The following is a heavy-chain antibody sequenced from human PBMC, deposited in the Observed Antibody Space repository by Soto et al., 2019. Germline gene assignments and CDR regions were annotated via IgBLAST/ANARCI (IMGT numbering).Heavy chain of an antibody. CDR2: ISWNSGDK. D-gene: IGHD2-15*01. Sequence: EVQLVESGGGLVQPGRSLRLSCAASGFTFDDYAMHWVRQAPGKGPEWVSGISWNSGDKGYADSVKGRFTISRDNAKNYLYLQMNSLRAEDTALYYCAKSTCSGGSCHSGRFDPWGQGTLVTVSS. J-gene: IGHJ5*02. V-gene: IGHV3-9*01. CDR3: AKSTCSGGSCHSGRFDP. CDR1: GFTFDDYA.